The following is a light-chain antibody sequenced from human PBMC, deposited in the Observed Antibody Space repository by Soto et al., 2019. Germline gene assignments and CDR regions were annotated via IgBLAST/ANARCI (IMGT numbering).Light chain of an antibody. CDR1: QDISNF. CDR3: QQRYNWPPIT. J-gene: IGKJ5*01. Sequence: DIHMTQSPSSLSASVGDTVTITCRASQDISNFLAWYQQKPGKVPKLLIYAASTLQSGVPSRFSGSGSGTDFTLTISSLEPEDFAVYYCQQRYNWPPITFGQGTRLEIK. CDR2: AAS. V-gene: IGKV1-27*01.